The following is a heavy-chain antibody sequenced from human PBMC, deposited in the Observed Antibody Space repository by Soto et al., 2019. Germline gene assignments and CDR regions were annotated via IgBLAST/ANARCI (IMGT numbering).Heavy chain of an antibody. CDR3: ARVRGGIVGATPFDY. D-gene: IGHD1-26*01. J-gene: IGHJ4*02. Sequence: AASVKVSCKASGYTFTSYGISWVRQAPGQGLEWMGWISAYNGNTNYAQKLQGRVTMTTDTSTSTAYMELRSLRSDDTAVYYCARVRGGIVGATPFDYWGQGTLVTVSS. V-gene: IGHV1-18*04. CDR1: GYTFTSYG. CDR2: ISAYNGNT.